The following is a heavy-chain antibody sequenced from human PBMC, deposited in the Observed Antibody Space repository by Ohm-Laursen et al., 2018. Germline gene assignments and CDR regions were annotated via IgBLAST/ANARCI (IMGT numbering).Heavy chain of an antibody. CDR3: ARIPLTYYDSSGCLYGMDV. Sequence: TQTLTLTSTFSGFSLSTGGVGVGWIRQPPGKALEWLALIYWNDDKRYSPSLKTRLTISKDTSKNQVALTMTNMDPVDTATYYCARIPLTYYDSSGCLYGMDVWGQGTTVTVSS. D-gene: IGHD3-22*01. V-gene: IGHV2-5*01. CDR1: GFSLSTGGVG. CDR2: IYWNDDK. J-gene: IGHJ6*02.